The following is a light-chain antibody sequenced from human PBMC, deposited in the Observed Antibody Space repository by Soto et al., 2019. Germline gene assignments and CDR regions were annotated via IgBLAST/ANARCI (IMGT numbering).Light chain of an antibody. V-gene: IGKV3-15*01. CDR2: GAS. CDR3: QHYNNGPPGT. CDR1: QSVSSN. J-gene: IGKJ2*01. Sequence: EIVMTQSPATLSVSPGERATLSCRASQSVSSNLAWYQQKPGQAPRLLIYGASTRATGIPDRFSGSWSGRKFTFATSSRQSEDFAAYYCQHYNNGPPGTFGQVTKLAIK.